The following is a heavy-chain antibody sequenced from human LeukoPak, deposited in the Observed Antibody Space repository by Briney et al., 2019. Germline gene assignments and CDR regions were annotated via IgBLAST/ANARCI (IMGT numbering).Heavy chain of an antibody. CDR1: GLSFSDYW. J-gene: IGHJ3*02. CDR2: INQDGSQN. V-gene: IGHV3-7*01. Sequence: GGSLRLSCEASGLSFSDYWMSWVRQAPGRGLEWVGNINQDGSQNSSVDSVKGRFTISRDNAKNSLYLQMNSLGAEDTALYYCAREVTASSFDILGQGTMVTVSS. CDR3: AREVTASSFDI. D-gene: IGHD2-21*02.